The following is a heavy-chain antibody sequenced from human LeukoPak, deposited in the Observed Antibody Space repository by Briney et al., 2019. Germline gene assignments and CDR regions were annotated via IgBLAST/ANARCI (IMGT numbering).Heavy chain of an antibody. Sequence: QATEWTFNDNNTHEARQAVEHGNELMGWINPNSGGTNYAQKFQGSVTMTKDTSVSTAYMELSRLRSDDTAVYYCARAPSSSWYYFDYWGQGTLVAVSS. CDR2: INPNSGGT. CDR3: ARAPSSSWYYFDY. J-gene: IGHJ4*02. CDR1: EWTFNDNN. V-gene: IGHV1-2*02. D-gene: IGHD6-13*01.